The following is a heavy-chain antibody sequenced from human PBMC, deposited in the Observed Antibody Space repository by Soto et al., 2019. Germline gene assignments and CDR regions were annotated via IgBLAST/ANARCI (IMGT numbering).Heavy chain of an antibody. J-gene: IGHJ5*02. CDR3: AREGGSYIGWFDP. CDR1: GYTFTSYG. CDR2: ISAYNGNT. D-gene: IGHD1-26*01. Sequence: QVQLVQSGAEVKKPGASVKVSCKASGYTFTSYGISWVRQAPGQGLVWMGWISAYNGNTNYAQKLQGRVTRTTDTSTGTGYMELRSLRSDDTALYSCAREGGSYIGWFDPWGQGTLVTVSS. V-gene: IGHV1-18*01.